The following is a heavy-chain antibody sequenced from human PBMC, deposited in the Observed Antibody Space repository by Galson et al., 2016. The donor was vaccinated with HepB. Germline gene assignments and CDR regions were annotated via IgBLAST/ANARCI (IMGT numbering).Heavy chain of an antibody. CDR2: IGGSGAGI. J-gene: IGHJ4*02. D-gene: IGHD6-19*01. V-gene: IGHV3-23*01. CDR3: AKGTIAVAGTGDY. Sequence: SLRLSCAASGFTFSSYAMNWVRQAPGKGLEWVSAIGGSGAGISYADSVKGRFTISRDNYKNTLYLQMNRLRAEDTAMYYCAKGTIAVAGTGDYWGQGTLVTVSS. CDR1: GFTFSSYA.